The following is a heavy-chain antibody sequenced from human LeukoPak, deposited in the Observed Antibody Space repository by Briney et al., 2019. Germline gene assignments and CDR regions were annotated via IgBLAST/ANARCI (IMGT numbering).Heavy chain of an antibody. V-gene: IGHV1-18*01. D-gene: IGHD6-13*01. J-gene: IGHJ5*02. CDR2: ISGYNGNT. CDR3: ARVHSSSWYFISSTNWFDP. CDR1: GYTFTTYN. Sequence: ASVKVSCKASGYTFTTYNINWVRQAPGQGLEWMGWISGYNGNTNYAQKLQGRVTMTTDTSTSTAYMELRSLKSDDTAVYYCARVHSSSWYFISSTNWFDPWGQGTLVTVSS.